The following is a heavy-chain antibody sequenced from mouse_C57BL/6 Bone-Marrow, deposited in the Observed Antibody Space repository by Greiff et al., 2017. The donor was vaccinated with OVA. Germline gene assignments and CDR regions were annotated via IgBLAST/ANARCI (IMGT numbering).Heavy chain of an antibody. J-gene: IGHJ3*01. CDR2: IDPENGDT. Sequence: VQLQQSGAELVRPGASVKFSCTASGFNIKDDYMHWVQQWPEQGLEWIGWIDPENGDTEYASQFPGKATITADASSNTAYLQLSSLTAEDTAVYYCTAAGEVADWGQGTLVTVSA. CDR3: TAAGEVAD. CDR1: GFNIKDDY. V-gene: IGHV14-4*01.